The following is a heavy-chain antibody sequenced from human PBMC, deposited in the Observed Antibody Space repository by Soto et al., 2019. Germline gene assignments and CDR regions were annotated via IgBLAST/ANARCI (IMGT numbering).Heavy chain of an antibody. CDR1: GFTFDIYA. D-gene: IGHD5-12*01. Sequence: GGSLRLSCAASGFTFDIYAMSWVRQAPGKGLEWVSTIIGSGGTPYYAESVKGRFTISRDNSKNTLYVQMNSLRADDTAEYYCAKHSGYDHYYDMDVWGQGTTVTVSS. J-gene: IGHJ6*02. CDR3: AKHSGYDHYYDMDV. CDR2: IIGSGGTP. V-gene: IGHV3-23*01.